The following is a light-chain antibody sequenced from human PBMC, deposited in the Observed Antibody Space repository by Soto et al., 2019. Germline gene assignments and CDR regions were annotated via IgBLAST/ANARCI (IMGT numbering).Light chain of an antibody. V-gene: IGKV1-12*01. CDR2: EAS. J-gene: IGKJ4*01. CDR1: QGVNTW. Sequence: DIQMTQSPSSVSASVGDRVTITCRASQGVNTWLAWYQKKPGKAPELLVYEASSLHSGVPSRFSGSGSGTDFTLTISSLQPEDFATYYCQQANSFPLTVGGETKVEVQ. CDR3: QQANSFPLT.